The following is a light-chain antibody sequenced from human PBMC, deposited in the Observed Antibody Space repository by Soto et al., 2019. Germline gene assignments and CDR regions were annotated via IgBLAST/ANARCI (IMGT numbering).Light chain of an antibody. V-gene: IGKV3-20*01. Sequence: EIVLTQSPVTLSLSPGERATLSFRASQSVTTNMAWYQQKPGQAPRLLIYGANYRATGISDRFSGGGSGTDFTLTISRLESDDFAVYYCQQHGTSPLTFGGGTKVDIK. CDR1: QSVTTN. CDR2: GAN. J-gene: IGKJ4*01. CDR3: QQHGTSPLT.